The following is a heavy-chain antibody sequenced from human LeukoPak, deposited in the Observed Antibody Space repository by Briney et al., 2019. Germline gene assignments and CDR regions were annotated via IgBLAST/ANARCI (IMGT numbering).Heavy chain of an antibody. Sequence: GASVKVSCKASGYTFTSCGISWVRQAPGQGLEWMGWISAYNGNTNYAQKLQGRVTMTTDTSTSTAYMELRSLRSDDTAVYYCARDNCSGGSCYSRWFDPWGQGTLVTVSS. J-gene: IGHJ5*02. V-gene: IGHV1-18*01. CDR1: GYTFTSCG. CDR2: ISAYNGNT. CDR3: ARDNCSGGSCYSRWFDP. D-gene: IGHD2-15*01.